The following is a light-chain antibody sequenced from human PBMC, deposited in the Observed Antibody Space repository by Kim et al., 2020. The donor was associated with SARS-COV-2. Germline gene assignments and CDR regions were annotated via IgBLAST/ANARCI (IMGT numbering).Light chain of an antibody. Sequence: ASVKLTCTLSSGHSSYAIAWHQQQPEKGPRYLMKVNSDGSHSKGDGIPDRFSGSSSGAERYVTISSLQSEDEAEYYCQTWDTGSRVFGGGTQLTVL. V-gene: IGLV4-69*01. CDR1: SGHSSYA. CDR2: VNSDGSH. J-gene: IGLJ2*01. CDR3: QTWDTGSRV.